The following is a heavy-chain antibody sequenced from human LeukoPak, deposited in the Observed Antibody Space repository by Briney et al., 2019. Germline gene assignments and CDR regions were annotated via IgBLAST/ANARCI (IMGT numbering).Heavy chain of an antibody. D-gene: IGHD6-13*01. CDR1: GFTFSSYA. CDR3: AKEGPHTLPWYSSSWYRGY. Sequence: SGGSLRLSCAASGFTFSSYAMSWVRQAPGKGLEWVSAISGSGGSTYYADSVKGRFTISRDNSKNTLYLQMNSLRAEDTAVYYCAKEGPHTLPWYSSSWYRGYWGQGTLVTVSS. V-gene: IGHV3-23*01. J-gene: IGHJ4*02. CDR2: ISGSGGST.